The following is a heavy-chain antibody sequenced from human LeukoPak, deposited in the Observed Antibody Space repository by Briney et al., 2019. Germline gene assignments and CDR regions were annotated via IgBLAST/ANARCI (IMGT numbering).Heavy chain of an antibody. CDR1: GFTFSTYV. V-gene: IGHV3-64D*06. J-gene: IGHJ4*02. D-gene: IGHD1-26*01. CDR2: ISSNGDNT. Sequence: PGGSLRRSCSVSGFTFSTYVMHWVRQAPGKGLEYVSAISSNGDNTYYADSVKGRFTISRDNSKNTLYLQMSSLRPDDTAVYFCVSGTGYWGQGTLVTVSS. CDR3: VSGTGY.